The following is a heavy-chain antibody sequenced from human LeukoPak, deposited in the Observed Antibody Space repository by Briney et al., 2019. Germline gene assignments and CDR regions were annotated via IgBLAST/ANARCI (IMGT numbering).Heavy chain of an antibody. CDR3: AKTPQGYSAYYDY. J-gene: IGHJ4*02. CDR1: GFTFNNCA. Sequence: PGGSLRLSCAASGFTFNNCAMSWVRQAPGKGLEWVSTISGGGDGALYADSVKGRFTISRDNSGNTMSLQMNGLRAEDTAVYFCAKTPQGYSAYYDYWGQGALVTVSS. CDR2: ISGGGDGA. D-gene: IGHD5-12*01. V-gene: IGHV3-23*01.